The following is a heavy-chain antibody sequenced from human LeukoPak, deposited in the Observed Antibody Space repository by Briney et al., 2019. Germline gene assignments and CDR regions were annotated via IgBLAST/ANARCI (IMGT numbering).Heavy chain of an antibody. D-gene: IGHD3-10*01. CDR2: IYYSGTT. V-gene: IGHV4-59*01. J-gene: IGHJ4*02. Sequence: PSETLSLTCTVSGGSISSYYWSWIRQPPGKGLEWIGYIYYSGTTNYNPSLKSRVTISVDTSKNQFSLRLSSVTAADTAVYYCARDRGLVPFDYWGQGTLVTVSS. CDR1: GGSISSYY. CDR3: ARDRGLVPFDY.